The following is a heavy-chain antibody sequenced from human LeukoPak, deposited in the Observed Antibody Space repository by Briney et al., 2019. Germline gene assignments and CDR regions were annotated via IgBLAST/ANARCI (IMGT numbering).Heavy chain of an antibody. D-gene: IGHD2-21*02. CDR3: ARGDSELDY. Sequence: GGSLRLSCAASGFTFSSYAMSWVRQAPGKGLEWVSVIYSGGSTYYADSVKGRFTISRDNSKNTLYLQMNSLRAEDTAVYYCARGDSELDYWGQGTLVTVSS. V-gene: IGHV3-53*01. J-gene: IGHJ4*02. CDR1: GFTFSSYA. CDR2: IYSGGST.